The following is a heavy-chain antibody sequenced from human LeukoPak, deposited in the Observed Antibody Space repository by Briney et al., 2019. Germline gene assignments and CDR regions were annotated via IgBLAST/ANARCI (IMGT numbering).Heavy chain of an antibody. CDR3: PRHEGDCSSVSCYPYGRFDY. CDR1: GDSISSSRYY. V-gene: IGHV4-39*01. D-gene: IGHD2-2*01. CDR2: LYYIGNT. Sequence: SETLSLTCTVSGDSISSSRYYWGWIRQPPGKGLEWIGSLYYIGNTYYNPSLKSRVNMSVDTTKSQFTLGLSSVTAADTAVYYCPRHEGDCSSVSCYPYGRFDYWGQGTLVTVSS. J-gene: IGHJ4*02.